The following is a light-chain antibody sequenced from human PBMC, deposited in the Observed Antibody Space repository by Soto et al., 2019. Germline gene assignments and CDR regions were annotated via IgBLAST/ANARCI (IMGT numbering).Light chain of an antibody. CDR2: AAS. J-gene: IGKJ3*01. CDR1: QGIGNY. CDR3: QNLDSAAFT. Sequence: IQMTQSPSSLSASVGDRVTITCRASQGIGNYLAWYQQRPGKVPKLLIYAASTLQSGVPSRFSGSGSGTDFALTTSSLLPEDVATYYCQNLDSAAFTFGPGTKVVIK. V-gene: IGKV1-27*01.